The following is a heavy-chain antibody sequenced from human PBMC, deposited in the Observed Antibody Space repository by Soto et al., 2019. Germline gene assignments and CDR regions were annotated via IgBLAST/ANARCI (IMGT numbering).Heavy chain of an antibody. CDR2: IYYSGST. J-gene: IGHJ5*02. Sequence: PSETLSLTCTVSGGSISSGGYYWSWIRQHPGKGLEWIGYIYYSGSTYYNPSLKSRVTISVDTSKNQFSLKLSSVTAADTAVYYCARGRSGDWFDPWGQGXLVTVYS. CDR1: GGSISSGGYY. D-gene: IGHD6-25*01. CDR3: ARGRSGDWFDP. V-gene: IGHV4-31*03.